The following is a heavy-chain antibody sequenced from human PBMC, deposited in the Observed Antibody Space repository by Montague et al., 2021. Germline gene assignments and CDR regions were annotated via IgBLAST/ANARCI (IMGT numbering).Heavy chain of an antibody. CDR2: IISGSSYA. CDR1: GFTFSSYN. D-gene: IGHD5-12*01. J-gene: IGHJ4*02. V-gene: IGHV3-21*01. CDR3: AREVSGYDLVLLKFDY. Sequence: SLRLSCAASGFTFSSYNMNWVRQAPGKGLVWVSSIISGSSYAYYEASVKGRFTISRDNAKNSLYLQMNSLRAEDTAVYYCAREVSGYDLVLLKFDYWGQGTLVTVSS.